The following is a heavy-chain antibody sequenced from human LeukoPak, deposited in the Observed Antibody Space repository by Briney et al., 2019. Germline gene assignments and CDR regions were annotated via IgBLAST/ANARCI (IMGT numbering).Heavy chain of an antibody. CDR2: INPNSGGT. V-gene: IGHV1-2*02. D-gene: IGHD6-6*01. J-gene: IGHJ3*02. CDR3: AKYSSSLGAFDI. Sequence: MGWINPNSGGTNYAQKFQGRVTMTRDTSISTAYMELSRLRSDDTAVYYCAKYSSSLGAFDIWGQGTMVTVSS.